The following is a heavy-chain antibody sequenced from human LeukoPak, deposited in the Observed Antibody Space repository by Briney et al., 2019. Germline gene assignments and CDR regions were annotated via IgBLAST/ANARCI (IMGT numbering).Heavy chain of an antibody. D-gene: IGHD6-19*01. Sequence: GGSLRLSCRTSGFTFGDYALSWFRQAPGKGLEWVGFIRSKVYGGTTEYAASVKGRVIISRDDSESIAYLQMNSLKIEGTAMYYCSRVSTSGSYGRFDALHIWSQGTMVTVSS. CDR1: GFTFGDYA. V-gene: IGHV3-49*03. J-gene: IGHJ3*02. CDR3: SRVSTSGSYGRFDALHI. CDR2: IRSKVYGGTT.